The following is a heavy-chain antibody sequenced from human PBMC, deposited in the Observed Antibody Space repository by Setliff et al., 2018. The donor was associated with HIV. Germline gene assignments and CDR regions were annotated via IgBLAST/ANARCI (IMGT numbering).Heavy chain of an antibody. J-gene: IGHJ4*02. CDR1: GGSISTYY. V-gene: IGHV4-59*01. CDR3: ARDRPINGYGPFDS. CDR2: IYYSGST. D-gene: IGHD5-18*01. Sequence: SETLFLTCTVSGGSISTYYWSWIRQPPGKRLEWIGYIYYSGSTNYNPSLKSRVTISVDTSKDQSSLKRTSVTAADTAVYYCARDRPINGYGPFDSWGPGTLVTVSS.